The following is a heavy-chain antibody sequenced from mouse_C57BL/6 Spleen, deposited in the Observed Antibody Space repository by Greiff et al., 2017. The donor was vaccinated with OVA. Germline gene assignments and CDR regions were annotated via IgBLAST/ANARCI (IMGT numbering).Heavy chain of an antibody. Sequence: QVQLQQPGAELVKPGASVKMSCKASGYTFTSYWITWVKQRPGQGLEWIGDIYPGSGSTNYNEKFKSKATLTVDTSSSTAYMQLSSLTSEDSAVYYCARADYDCDDYWYFDVWGTGTTVTVSS. D-gene: IGHD2-4*01. CDR2: IYPGSGST. CDR3: ARADYDCDDYWYFDV. J-gene: IGHJ1*03. CDR1: GYTFTSYW. V-gene: IGHV1-55*01.